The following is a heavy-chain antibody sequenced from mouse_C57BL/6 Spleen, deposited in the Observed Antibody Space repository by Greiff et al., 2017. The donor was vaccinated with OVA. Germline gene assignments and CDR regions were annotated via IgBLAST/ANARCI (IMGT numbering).Heavy chain of an antibody. Sequence: QVQLQQSGPELVKPGASVKISCKASGYSFTSYYIHWVKQRPGQGLEWIGWIYPGSGNTKYNEKFKGKATLTADTSSSTAYMQLSSLTSEDSAVYFSARERDGYYVCYWGQDTTLTLSS. CDR2: IYPGSGNT. CDR3: ARERDGYYVCY. V-gene: IGHV1-66*01. J-gene: IGHJ2*01. D-gene: IGHD2-3*01. CDR1: GYSFTSYY.